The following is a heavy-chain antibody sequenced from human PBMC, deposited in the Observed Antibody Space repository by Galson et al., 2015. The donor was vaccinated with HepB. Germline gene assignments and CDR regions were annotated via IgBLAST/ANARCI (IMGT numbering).Heavy chain of an antibody. CDR1: GGTFSRYT. CDR2: ITPLFGTA. Sequence: SVKVSCKASGGTFSRYTFTWVRQAPRQGLEWMGGITPLFGTAKYAQKFQGRVTITADESTSTVYMEVSSLRAEDTAVYYCAREGIAAVTSPVDYWGQGTLVIVSS. V-gene: IGHV1-69*13. J-gene: IGHJ4*02. CDR3: AREGIAAVTSPVDY. D-gene: IGHD6-13*01.